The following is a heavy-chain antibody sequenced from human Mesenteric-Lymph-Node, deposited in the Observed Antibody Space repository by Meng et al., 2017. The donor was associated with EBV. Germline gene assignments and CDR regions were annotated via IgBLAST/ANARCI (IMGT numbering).Heavy chain of an antibody. Sequence: GGRGLLAPSETLSRTCEASGGSFSCYHWSWIRQPPGKGLEYIGEISQSGDTTYNPSLKSRVTISVDRSRNQFSLKMASVTAADTAVYYCARGAIFGIVITYFDYWSQGTLVTVSS. V-gene: IGHV4-34*01. CDR3: ARGAIFGIVITYFDY. CDR1: GGSFSCYH. D-gene: IGHD3-3*02. J-gene: IGHJ4*02. CDR2: ISQSGDT.